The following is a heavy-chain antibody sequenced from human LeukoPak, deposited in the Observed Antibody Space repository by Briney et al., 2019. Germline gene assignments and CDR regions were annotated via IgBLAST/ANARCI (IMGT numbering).Heavy chain of an antibody. V-gene: IGHV3-66*01. CDR2: IYSGGGT. CDR3: ASDFVDTAMAD. D-gene: IGHD5-18*01. Sequence: GGSLRLSCAASGFTVSSSYMNCVRQAPGKGLEWVSLIYSGGGTYYADSVKGRFTISRANSKNTLYLQMNSLSAEDTAVSYCASDFVDTAMADWGQGTLVTVSS. J-gene: IGHJ4*02. CDR1: GFTVSSSY.